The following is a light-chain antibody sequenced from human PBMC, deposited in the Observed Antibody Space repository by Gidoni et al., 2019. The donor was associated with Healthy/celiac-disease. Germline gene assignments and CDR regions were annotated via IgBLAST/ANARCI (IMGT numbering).Light chain of an antibody. J-gene: IGKJ3*01. V-gene: IGKV3-15*01. Sequence: EMVMTQSPATLSVSPGERATISCRASQSVSSNLAWYQQKPGQAPRLLIYGASTRATGIPARFSGSGSGTEFTLTISSLQSEDFAVYYCQQYNNWPPGTFGPGTKVDIK. CDR2: GAS. CDR3: QQYNNWPPGT. CDR1: QSVSSN.